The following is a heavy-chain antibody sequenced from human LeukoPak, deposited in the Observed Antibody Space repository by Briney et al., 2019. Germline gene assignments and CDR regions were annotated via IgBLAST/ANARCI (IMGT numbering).Heavy chain of an antibody. Sequence: GGSLRLSCAASGFSFTTYSMNWVRQAPGKGLEWVSSISSSSTYIYYADSVKGRPTTSRDNSKNTLYLQMNSLRAEDTALYYCAKRSCSGGSCNFDYWGQGTLVIVSS. CDR2: ISSSSTYI. J-gene: IGHJ4*02. D-gene: IGHD2-15*01. CDR3: AKRSCSGGSCNFDY. CDR1: GFSFTTYS. V-gene: IGHV3-21*04.